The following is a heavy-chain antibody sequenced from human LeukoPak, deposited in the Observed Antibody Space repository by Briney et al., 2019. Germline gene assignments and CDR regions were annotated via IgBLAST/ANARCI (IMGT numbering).Heavy chain of an antibody. V-gene: IGHV3-21*01. CDR1: GVTLSTYA. CDR2: ISSSSSYI. Sequence: PGGSLRLSCAASGVTLSTYAMSWARQAPGKGLEWVSGISSSSSYIYYADSVKGRFTISRDNAKNSLYLQMNSLRAEDTAVYYCARGRGYSYGLDYWGQGTLVTVSS. CDR3: ARGRGYSYGLDY. J-gene: IGHJ4*02. D-gene: IGHD5-18*01.